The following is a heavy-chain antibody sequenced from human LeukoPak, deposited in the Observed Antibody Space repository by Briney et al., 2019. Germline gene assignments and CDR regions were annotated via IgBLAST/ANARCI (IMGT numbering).Heavy chain of an antibody. CDR1: GGSISSSSSYY. CDR3: ARDLGDYGYCNSTNCYNNFLDI. V-gene: IGHV4-39*07. D-gene: IGHD2-2*02. CDR2: IYYSGST. J-gene: IGHJ3*02. Sequence: SETLSLTCTVSGGSISSSSSYYWGWIRQPPGKGLEWIGSIYYSGSTYYNPSLKSRVTISVDTSKNQFSLSLSSVTAADTAVYYCARDLGDYGYCNSTNCYNNFLDIWGQGTMVTVSS.